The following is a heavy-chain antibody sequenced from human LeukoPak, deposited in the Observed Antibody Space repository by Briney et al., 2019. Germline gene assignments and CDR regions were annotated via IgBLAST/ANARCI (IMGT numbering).Heavy chain of an antibody. CDR1: GFTFSSYA. V-gene: IGHV3-74*01. CDR3: ARDLKGPVNDAFDV. J-gene: IGHJ3*01. CDR2: SNSDGSST. D-gene: IGHD4-23*01. Sequence: GGSLRLSCAASGFTFSSYAMHWVRQAPGKGLVWVAHSNSDGSSTTYADSVKGRFTISRDNAKNTLYLQMNSLRAEDTAMYYCARDLKGPVNDAFDVWGQGTMVTVSS.